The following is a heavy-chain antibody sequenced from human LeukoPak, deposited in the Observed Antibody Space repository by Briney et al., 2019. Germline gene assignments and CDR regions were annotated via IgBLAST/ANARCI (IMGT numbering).Heavy chain of an antibody. J-gene: IGHJ3*02. V-gene: IGHV1-69*01. CDR3: TRGSGSMATLWDAFDI. Sequence: ASVKVSCKASGGTISRYTISWVRQAPGQGLEWMGGIIPIFKMAKSAKRFQGRVTITADESASTDYMELSSLKSEDTAVYYCTRGSGSMATLWDAFDIWGQGTMVTVS. D-gene: IGHD5-24*01. CDR2: IIPIFKMA. CDR1: GGTISRYT.